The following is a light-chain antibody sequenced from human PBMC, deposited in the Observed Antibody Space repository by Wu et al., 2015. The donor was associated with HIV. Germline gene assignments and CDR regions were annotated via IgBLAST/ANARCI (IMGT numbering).Light chain of an antibody. V-gene: IGKV3-15*01. CDR3: QQYNNWPSWT. J-gene: IGKJ1*01. CDR1: QNIDSSF. CDR2: GAS. Sequence: EIVLTQSPGTLSLSAGERASLSCRASQNIDSSFLAWYQQRPGQAPRLLIYGASTRATGIPARFSGSGSGTEFTLTISSMQSEDFAVYYCQQYNNWPSWTFGQGTKVEIK.